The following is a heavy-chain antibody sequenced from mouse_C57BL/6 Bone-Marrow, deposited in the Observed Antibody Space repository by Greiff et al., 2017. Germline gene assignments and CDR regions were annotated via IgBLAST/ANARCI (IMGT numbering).Heavy chain of an antibody. D-gene: IGHD1-1*01. CDR1: GYTFTSYW. J-gene: IGHJ1*03. CDR2: SYPGSGST. CDR3: ARVPIYYYGSRYFDV. Sequence: VQLQQPGAELVKPGASVKMSCKASGYTFTSYWITWVKQRPGQGLEWIGESYPGSGSTNYNEKFKSKATLTVDPFSSTAYMQISSLTSDDSAVYYCARVPIYYYGSRYFDVWGTGTAVTVSS. V-gene: IGHV1-55*01.